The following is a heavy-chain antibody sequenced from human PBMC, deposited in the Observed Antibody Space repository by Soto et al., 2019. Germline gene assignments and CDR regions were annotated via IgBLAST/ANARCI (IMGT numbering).Heavy chain of an antibody. CDR2: IIPIYGTA. Sequence: QVQLVQSGAEVKKPGSSVKVSCKASGGTFSSFTISWVRQAPGLGLEWMGGIIPIYGTANYAQKFQGRVTITADASTRTAYMELSSLRSEDTAVYYCAKDRRSDWESYYYYAMDVWGQGTTVTVSS. J-gene: IGHJ6*02. CDR1: GGTFSSFT. D-gene: IGHD1-26*01. V-gene: IGHV1-69*01. CDR3: AKDRRSDWESYYYYAMDV.